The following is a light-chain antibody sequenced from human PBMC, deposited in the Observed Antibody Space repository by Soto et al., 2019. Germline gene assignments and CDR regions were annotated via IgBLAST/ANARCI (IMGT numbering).Light chain of an antibody. J-gene: IGKJ1*01. CDR2: DAS. Sequence: ASVGDRVTITCRASQSISSWLAWYQQKPGKAPKLLIYDASSLESGVPSRFSGSGSGTEFTLTISSLQPDDFATYYCQQYNSYSATSGQAPKVDIK. V-gene: IGKV1-5*01. CDR1: QSISSW. CDR3: QQYNSYSAT.